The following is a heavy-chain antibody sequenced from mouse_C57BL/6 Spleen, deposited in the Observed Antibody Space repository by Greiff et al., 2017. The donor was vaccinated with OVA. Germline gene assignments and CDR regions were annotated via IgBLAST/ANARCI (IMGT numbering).Heavy chain of an antibody. V-gene: IGHV3-6*01. J-gene: IGHJ3*01. CDR3: ARGGDSDGFAY. CDR1: GYSITSGYY. Sequence: VQLKESGPGLVKPSQSLSLTCSVTGYSITSGYYWNWIRQFPGNKLEWMGYISYDGSNNYNPSLKNRISITRDTSKNQFFLKLNSVTTEDTATYYCARGGDSDGFAYWGQGTLVTVSA. CDR2: ISYDGSN.